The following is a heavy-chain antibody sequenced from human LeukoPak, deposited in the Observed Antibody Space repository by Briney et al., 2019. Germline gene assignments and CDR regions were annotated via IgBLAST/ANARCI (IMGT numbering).Heavy chain of an antibody. CDR1: GGSISSYY. CDR3: ARTGGGSSSVYYYGMDV. D-gene: IGHD6-6*01. V-gene: IGHV4-4*07. CDR2: IYTSGST. Sequence: PSETLSLTCNVSGGSISSYYWSWIRQPAGKGLEWIGRIYTSGSTNYNPSLKSRVTMSVDTSKNQFSLELSSVTPADTAVYYWARTGGGSSSVYYYGMDVWGQGTTVTVSS. J-gene: IGHJ6*02.